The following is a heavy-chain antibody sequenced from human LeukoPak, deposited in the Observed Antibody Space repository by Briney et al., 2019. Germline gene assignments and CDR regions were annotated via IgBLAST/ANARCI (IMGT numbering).Heavy chain of an antibody. Sequence: GGSLTLSCAASGFTFSSYEMNGVRRAPGKEREGVSYIISSGSTTYYEASVKGRFTISRDNAKKSLYLQMNRLRAEDTAVYYCAIELSVAGADYYYGMDVWGKGTTVTVSS. V-gene: IGHV3-48*03. D-gene: IGHD6-19*01. CDR2: IISSGSTT. CDR1: GFTFSSYE. J-gene: IGHJ6*04. CDR3: AIELSVAGADYYYGMDV.